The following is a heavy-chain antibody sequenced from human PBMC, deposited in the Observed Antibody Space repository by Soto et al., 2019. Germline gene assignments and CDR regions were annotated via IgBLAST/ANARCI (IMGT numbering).Heavy chain of an antibody. Sequence: PSETLSLTCTVSGGSISSYYWSWIRQPPGKGLEWIGYIYYSGSTNYNPSLKSRVTISVDTSKNQFSLKLSSVTAADTAVYYCASRGPNYDFWSGYYGRRRPSDAFDIWGQGTMVTVS. CDR3: ASRGPNYDFWSGYYGRRRPSDAFDI. CDR1: GGSISSYY. J-gene: IGHJ3*02. CDR2: IYYSGST. V-gene: IGHV4-59*01. D-gene: IGHD3-3*01.